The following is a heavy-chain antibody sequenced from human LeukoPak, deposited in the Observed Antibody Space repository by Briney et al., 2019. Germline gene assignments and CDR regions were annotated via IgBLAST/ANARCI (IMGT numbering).Heavy chain of an antibody. D-gene: IGHD6-13*01. V-gene: IGHV4-34*01. Sequence: SETLSLTCAVSGGSFNGYYWSWIRQPPGKGLEWIGEIDHSGSATYNPSLQSRVIISKDKSNNQFSLKLNSVTAADTAVYYCARVQQLADFDYWGQGTLVTVSS. CDR1: GGSFNGYY. J-gene: IGHJ4*02. CDR3: ARVQQLADFDY. CDR2: IDHSGSA.